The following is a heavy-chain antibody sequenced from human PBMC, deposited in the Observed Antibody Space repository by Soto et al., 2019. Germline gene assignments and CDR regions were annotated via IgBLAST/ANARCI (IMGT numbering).Heavy chain of an antibody. CDR2: ISSSSSYT. D-gene: IGHD3-9*01. Sequence: GSLRLSCAASGFTFSDYYMSWIRQAPGKGLEWVSYISSSSSYTNYADSVKGRFTISRDNAKNSLYLQMNSLRAEDTAVYYCATSSDTGYIFDFWGQGTLVTVSS. J-gene: IGHJ4*02. V-gene: IGHV3-11*06. CDR1: GFTFSDYY. CDR3: ATSSDTGYIFDF.